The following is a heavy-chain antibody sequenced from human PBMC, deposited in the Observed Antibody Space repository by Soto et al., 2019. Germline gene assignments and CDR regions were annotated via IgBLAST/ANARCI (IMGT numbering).Heavy chain of an antibody. Sequence: GASVKVSCKASGYTFTSYAMHWVRQAPGQRLEWMGWINAGNGNTKYSQKFQGRVTITRDTSASTAYMELSSLRSEDTAVYYCARAGFDYGAPYYWAQGTLVTVSS. CDR2: INAGNGNT. D-gene: IGHD4-17*01. CDR3: ARAGFDYGAPYY. V-gene: IGHV1-3*01. CDR1: GYTFTSYA. J-gene: IGHJ4*02.